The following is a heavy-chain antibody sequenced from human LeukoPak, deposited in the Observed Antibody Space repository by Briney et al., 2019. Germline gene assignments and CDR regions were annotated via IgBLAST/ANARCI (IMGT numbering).Heavy chain of an antibody. V-gene: IGHV3-23*01. CDR3: VRVSGFCTNGVCPSFDP. CDR1: GFTFANYA. CDR2: ISGGSAST. Sequence: GGSLRLSCAGSGFTFANYAMSWVRQAPGKGLEWVSSISGGSASTFYADSVEGRFAIFRDKSKNTLYLQMNSLRTEDTAVYYCVRVSGFCTNGVCPSFDPWGQGTLVTVSS. J-gene: IGHJ5*02. D-gene: IGHD2-8*01.